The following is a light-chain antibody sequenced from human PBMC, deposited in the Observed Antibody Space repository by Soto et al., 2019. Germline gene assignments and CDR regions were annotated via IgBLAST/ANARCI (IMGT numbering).Light chain of an antibody. V-gene: IGKV1-9*01. Sequence: IHMTQSASSLSASVGTRATLTRRASQAIINYLAWYQQKPGKAPQLLIYGASTLQSGVPSRFSGSGSGTHFTLTVSSLQTEDFATYYCQQLFIYPPTFGPGTKVDIK. CDR3: QQLFIYPPT. J-gene: IGKJ3*01. CDR2: GAS. CDR1: QAIINY.